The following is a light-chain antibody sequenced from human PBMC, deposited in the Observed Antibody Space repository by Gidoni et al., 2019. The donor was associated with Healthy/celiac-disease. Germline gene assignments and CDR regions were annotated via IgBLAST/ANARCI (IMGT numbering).Light chain of an antibody. CDR1: QSVSSTY. CDR3: QQGA. J-gene: IGKJ1*01. Sequence: EIVLRQSPGTLSLSPGERATLSCRASQSVSSTYLAWYQQKPGQAPRLLIYGASSRVTGVPDRFSGSGSGTDFTLTISRLEPEDFAVYYCQQGAFGQGTKVEMK. V-gene: IGKV3-20*01. CDR2: GAS.